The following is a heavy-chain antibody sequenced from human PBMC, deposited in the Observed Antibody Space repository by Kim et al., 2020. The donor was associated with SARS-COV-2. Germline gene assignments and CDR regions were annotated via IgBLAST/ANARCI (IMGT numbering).Heavy chain of an antibody. D-gene: IGHD3-10*01. CDR3: AREEITMVRGAKPFGMDV. V-gene: IGHV1-69*04. Sequence: GRVTITADKSTSTAYMELSSLRSEDTAVYYCAREEITMVRGAKPFGMDVWGQGTTVTVSS. J-gene: IGHJ6*02.